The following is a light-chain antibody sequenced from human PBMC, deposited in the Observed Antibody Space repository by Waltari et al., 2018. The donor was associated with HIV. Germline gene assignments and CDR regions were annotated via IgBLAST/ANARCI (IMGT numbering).Light chain of an antibody. J-gene: IGKJ1*01. Sequence: DIVLTQSPVTLSLSPGAGANLSGSASQNIRNYLGWYQQRSGQPPRLLIYHASPRATGIPARFTGSGSGTDFTLTIGSLEPEDFAMYYCQQRSNWPGTFGPGTRVDVK. CDR2: HAS. CDR3: QQRSNWPGT. V-gene: IGKV3-11*01. CDR1: QNIRNY.